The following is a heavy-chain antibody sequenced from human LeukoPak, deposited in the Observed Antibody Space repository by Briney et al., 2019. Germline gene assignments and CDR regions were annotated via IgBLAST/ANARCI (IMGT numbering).Heavy chain of an antibody. CDR1: RFTFSTYW. CDR2: INSDGSST. Sequence: GGSLRLSCAASRFTFSTYWMHWVRQAPGKGLVWVSRINSDGSSTGYADSVKGRFTISRDNAKNSLYLQMNSLRAEDTAVYYCATIYDSSGYHRRLDYWGQGTLVTVSS. D-gene: IGHD3-22*01. J-gene: IGHJ4*02. V-gene: IGHV3-74*01. CDR3: ATIYDSSGYHRRLDY.